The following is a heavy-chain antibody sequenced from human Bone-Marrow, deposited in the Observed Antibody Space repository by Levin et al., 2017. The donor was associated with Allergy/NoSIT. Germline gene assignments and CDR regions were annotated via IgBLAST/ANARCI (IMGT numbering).Heavy chain of an antibody. V-gene: IGHV1-46*01. CDR1: GYTFTSYY. CDR2: INPSGGST. CDR3: AISGYSSGGSEPKI. J-gene: IGHJ3*02. D-gene: IGHD6-19*01. Sequence: GESLKISCKASGYTFTSYYMHWVRQAPGQGLEWMGIINPSGGSTSYAQKFQGRVTMTRDTSTSTVYMELSSLRSEDTAVYYCAISGYSSGGSEPKIWGQGTMVTVSS.